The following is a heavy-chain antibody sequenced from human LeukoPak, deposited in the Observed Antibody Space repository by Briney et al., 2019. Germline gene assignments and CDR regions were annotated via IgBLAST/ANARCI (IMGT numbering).Heavy chain of an antibody. J-gene: IGHJ4*02. D-gene: IGHD3-22*01. CDR1: GGTFSSYA. V-gene: IGHV1-69*04. Sequence: SVKVSCKASGGTFSSYAISWVRQAPGQGLEWMGRIIPILGIANYAQKFQGRVTITADKSTSTAYMELSSLRSEDTAVYYCARGKYYDSSGYYYWGQGTLVTVSS. CDR2: IIPILGIA. CDR3: ARGKYYDSSGYYY.